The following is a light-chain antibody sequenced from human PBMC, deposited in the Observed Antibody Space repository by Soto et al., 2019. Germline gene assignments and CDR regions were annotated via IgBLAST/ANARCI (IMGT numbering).Light chain of an antibody. J-gene: IGKJ4*01. Sequence: VVMSQSPATLSVSPGERATLSYRASQSVSSNLAWYQQKPGQAPRLLIYGASSRATGIPDRFSGSGSGTDFTLTISRLEPEDFAVYFCQQYGRSPTFGGGTKVDIK. CDR3: QQYGRSPT. CDR1: QSVSSN. CDR2: GAS. V-gene: IGKV3-20*01.